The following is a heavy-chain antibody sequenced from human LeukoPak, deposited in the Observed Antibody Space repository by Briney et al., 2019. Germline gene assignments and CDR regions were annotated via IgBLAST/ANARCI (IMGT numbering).Heavy chain of an antibody. D-gene: IGHD3-10*01. V-gene: IGHV3-7*01. CDR3: AREWNYYGSGIMDV. Sequence: GGSLRLSCAASGFTFSSCCMSWVRQAPGKGLELVANIKQDGGEKYYVGSVKGRFTVSRDNAKNSLYLQMNSLRAEDTAVYYCAREWNYYGSGIMDVWGKGTTVTVSS. J-gene: IGHJ6*04. CDR1: GFTFSSCC. CDR2: IKQDGGEK.